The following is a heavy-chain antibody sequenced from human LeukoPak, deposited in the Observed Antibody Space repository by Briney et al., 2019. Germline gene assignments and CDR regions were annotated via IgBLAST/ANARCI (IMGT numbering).Heavy chain of an antibody. Sequence: PSETLSLACNVSGGSISSGSYYWSWIRQPAGKGLEWIGYMYYSGSTDYNPSLKSRVTISVDTSKNQFSLKLSSVTAADTAVYYCARYEYCSSTSCYVLLDAFDIWGQGTMVTVSS. V-gene: IGHV4-61*10. CDR2: MYYSGST. CDR3: ARYEYCSSTSCYVLLDAFDI. CDR1: GGSISSGSYY. J-gene: IGHJ3*02. D-gene: IGHD2-2*01.